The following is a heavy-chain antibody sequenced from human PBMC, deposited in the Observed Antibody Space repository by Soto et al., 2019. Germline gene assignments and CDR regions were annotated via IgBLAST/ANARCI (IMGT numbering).Heavy chain of an antibody. CDR3: ARREVPNRLGMDV. CDR1: GYSFTSYW. Sequence: PGEPMKISCKGSGYSFTSYWIGWVRQMPGKGLEWMGIIYPGDSDTRYSPSFQGQVTISADKSISTAYLQWSSLKASDTAMYYCARREVPNRLGMDVWGQGTTVTVSS. J-gene: IGHJ6*02. D-gene: IGHD3-16*01. CDR2: IYPGDSDT. V-gene: IGHV5-51*01.